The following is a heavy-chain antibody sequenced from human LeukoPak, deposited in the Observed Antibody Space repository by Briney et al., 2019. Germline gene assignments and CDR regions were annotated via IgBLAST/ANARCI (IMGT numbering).Heavy chain of an antibody. CDR3: ARANYYYDSSGYYCYYYYMDV. V-gene: IGHV1-8*03. D-gene: IGHD3-22*01. CDR2: MNPNSGNT. Sequence: ASVKVSCKASGYTFTSYDINWVRQATGQGLEWMGWMNPNSGNTGYAQKFQGRVTITRNTSISTAYMELSSLRSEDTAVYYYARANYYYDSSGYYCYYYYMDVWGKGTTVTVSS. J-gene: IGHJ6*03. CDR1: GYTFTSYD.